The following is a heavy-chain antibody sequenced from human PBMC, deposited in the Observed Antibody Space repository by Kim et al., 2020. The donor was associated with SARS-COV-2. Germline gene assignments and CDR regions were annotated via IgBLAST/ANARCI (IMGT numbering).Heavy chain of an antibody. D-gene: IGHD6-13*01. CDR3: ARLAAAGTI. Sequence: GGSLRLSCAASGFTFSSYSMNWVRQAPGKGLEWVSSISSSSSYIYYADSVKGRFTISRDNAKNSLYLQMNGRRAEDTAVYYCARLAAAGTIWGQGTLVTGSS. V-gene: IGHV3-21*01. CDR2: ISSSSSYI. J-gene: IGHJ4*02. CDR1: GFTFSSYS.